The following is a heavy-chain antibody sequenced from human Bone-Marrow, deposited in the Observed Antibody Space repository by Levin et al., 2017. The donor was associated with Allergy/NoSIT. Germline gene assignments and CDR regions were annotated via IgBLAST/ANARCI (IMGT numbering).Heavy chain of an antibody. J-gene: IGHJ6*03. D-gene: IGHD3-10*01. CDR2: IYYSGST. Sequence: ASETLSLTCTVSGGSISSYYWSWIRQPPGKGLEWIGYIYYSGSTNYNPSLKSRVTISVDTSKNQFSLKLSSVTAADTAVYYCARVPPYYYGSGSNIPDYYYYYYMDVWGKGTTVTVSS. V-gene: IGHV4-59*01. CDR1: GGSISSYY. CDR3: ARVPPYYYGSGSNIPDYYYYYYMDV.